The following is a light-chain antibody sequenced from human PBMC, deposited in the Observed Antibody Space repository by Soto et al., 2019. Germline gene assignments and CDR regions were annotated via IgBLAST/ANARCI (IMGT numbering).Light chain of an antibody. J-gene: IGKJ4*01. V-gene: IGKV3-15*01. CDR2: GAS. CDR1: QSVGTN. Sequence: EMVMTQSPATLSVSPRERVTLSCRASQSVGTNLAWYQQKPGQAPRLLIYGASNRGTGIPDRFSGSGSGTEFTLTISGLQSEDFAIYYCQRYDDWPLTFGGGTKVEI. CDR3: QRYDDWPLT.